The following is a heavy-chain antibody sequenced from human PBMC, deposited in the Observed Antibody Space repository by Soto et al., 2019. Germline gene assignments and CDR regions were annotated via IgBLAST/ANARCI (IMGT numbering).Heavy chain of an antibody. V-gene: IGHV4-59*01. D-gene: IGHD3-9*01. J-gene: IGHJ6*02. Sequence: QVQLQESGPGLVKPSETLSLTCTVSGGSISSYYWSWIRQPPGKGLEWIGYIYYSGSTNYNPSLKRRVTTVVDASKNHSPKKRSSAAAADTAVYCCARGDRYVDWSSYDYYGMDVWGQGTTVTVSS. CDR3: ARGDRYVDWSSYDYYGMDV. CDR2: IYYSGST. CDR1: GGSISSYY.